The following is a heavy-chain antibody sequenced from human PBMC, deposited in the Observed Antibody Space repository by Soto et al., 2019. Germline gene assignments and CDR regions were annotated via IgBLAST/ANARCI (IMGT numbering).Heavy chain of an antibody. CDR2: ISGSGGST. CDR3: AKERAEQWLVRWVGGFDY. V-gene: IGHV3-23*01. CDR1: GFTFSSYA. D-gene: IGHD6-19*01. Sequence: EVQLLESGGGLVQPGGSLRLSCAASGFTFSSYAMSWVRRAPGKGLEWVSAISGSGGSTYYADSVKGRFTISRDNSKNTLYLQMNSLRAEDTAVYYCAKERAEQWLVRWVGGFDYWGQGTLVTVSS. J-gene: IGHJ4*02.